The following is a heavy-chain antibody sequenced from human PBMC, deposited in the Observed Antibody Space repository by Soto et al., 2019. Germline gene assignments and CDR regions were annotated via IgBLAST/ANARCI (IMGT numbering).Heavy chain of an antibody. Sequence: QVQLVQSGAEVKKPGASVRISCKASGYTFTDYYLHWVRQAPGQGLEWMGIMNPSGGVTSYAQKFQGRVAVTRDTSTSTVYMQLSRLRSEDTAVYYCASSEAVPTTAYYYWYIDVWGKGTTVTVSS. V-gene: IGHV1-46*03. D-gene: IGHD2-2*01. CDR2: MNPSGGVT. CDR3: ASSEAVPTTAYYYWYIDV. CDR1: GYTFTDYY. J-gene: IGHJ6*03.